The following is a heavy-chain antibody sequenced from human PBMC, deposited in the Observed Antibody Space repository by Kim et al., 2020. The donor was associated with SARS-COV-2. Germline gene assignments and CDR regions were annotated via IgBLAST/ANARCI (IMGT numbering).Heavy chain of an antibody. J-gene: IGHJ4*02. CDR3: ARGQGLITMIVVVVGAFDY. CDR1: GGSISSGGYY. V-gene: IGHV4-31*03. Sequence: SETLSLTCTVSGGSISSGGYYWSWIRQHPGKGLEWIGYIYYSGSTYYNPSLKSRVTILVDTSKNQFSLKLSSVTAADTAVYYCARGQGLITMIVVVVGAFDYWGQGNLVTVSS. CDR2: IYYSGST. D-gene: IGHD3-22*01.